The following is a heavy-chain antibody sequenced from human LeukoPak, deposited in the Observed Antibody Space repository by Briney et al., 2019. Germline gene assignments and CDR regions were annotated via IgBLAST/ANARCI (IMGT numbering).Heavy chain of an antibody. D-gene: IGHD2-2*01. CDR2: TYYRSKWYN. CDR1: GDSVSSNRAA. CDR3: ARDSNRDIVVIPAAIAANWFDP. V-gene: IGHV6-1*01. J-gene: IGHJ5*02. Sequence: SQTLSLTCAISGDSVSSNRAAWNWIRQSPSRGLEWLGRTYYRSKWYNDYAESVKSRISINPDTSKNQFSLQLNSVTPEDTAVYYCARDSNRDIVVIPAAIAANWFDPWGQGTLVTVSS.